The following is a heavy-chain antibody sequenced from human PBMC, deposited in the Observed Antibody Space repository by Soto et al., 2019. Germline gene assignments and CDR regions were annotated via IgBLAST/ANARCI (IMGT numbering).Heavy chain of an antibody. CDR1: GGPISSVDYY. Sequence: QVQLQWSGPGLVKPSQTLSLTCPVPGGPISSVDYYWSWIRQPPGKGLEWIGYIYYSGSTYYNPSLKSRVTISVDTSKNQFSLELSSVTAADTAVYYCARADGRYWGQGTLVTVSS. V-gene: IGHV4-30-4*01. CDR2: IYYSGST. CDR3: ARADGRY. J-gene: IGHJ4*02.